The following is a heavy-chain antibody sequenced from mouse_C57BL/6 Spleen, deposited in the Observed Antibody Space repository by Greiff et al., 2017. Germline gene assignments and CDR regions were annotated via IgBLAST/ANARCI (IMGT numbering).Heavy chain of an antibody. D-gene: IGHD3-1*01. V-gene: IGHV1-19*01. CDR2: INPYNGGT. CDR3: ARSGSNWYFDV. J-gene: IGHJ1*03. Sequence: VQLQQSGPVLVKPGASVKMSCKASGYTFTDYYMNWVKQSHGKSLEWIGVINPYNGGTSYNQKFKGKATLTVDKSSSTAYMELNSLTSEDSAVYYCARSGSNWYFDVGGTGTTVTVSS. CDR1: GYTFTDYY.